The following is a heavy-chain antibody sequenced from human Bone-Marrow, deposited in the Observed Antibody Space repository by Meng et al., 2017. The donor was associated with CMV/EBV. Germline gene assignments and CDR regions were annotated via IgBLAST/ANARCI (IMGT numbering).Heavy chain of an antibody. D-gene: IGHD3-3*01. CDR1: GFTFSGYY. V-gene: IGHV3-7*01. CDR2: IKEDGGEK. Sequence: GESLKISCAASGFTFSGYYMSWVRQAPGEGLEWVASIKEDGGEKDYVDSVKGRFTISRDNAKNSLYLQMNSLRAEDTAVYYCARDLGEYYDFRSAYYYYGMDVWGQGTTVTVSS. J-gene: IGHJ6*02. CDR3: ARDLGEYYDFRSAYYYYGMDV.